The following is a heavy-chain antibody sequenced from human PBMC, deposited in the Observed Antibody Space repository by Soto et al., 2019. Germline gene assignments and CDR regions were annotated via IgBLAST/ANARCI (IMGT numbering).Heavy chain of an antibody. CDR3: ARGYDFWSGYYYPYGMDV. V-gene: IGHV3-7*01. CDR1: GFTFSSYW. J-gene: IGHJ6*02. CDR2: IKQDGSEK. D-gene: IGHD3-3*01. Sequence: GGSLRLSCAASGFTFSSYWMSWVRQAPGKGLEWVANIKQDGSEKYYVDSVKGRFTISRDNSKNTLYLQMNSLRAEDTAVYYCARGYDFWSGYYYPYGMDVWGQATTVTVSS.